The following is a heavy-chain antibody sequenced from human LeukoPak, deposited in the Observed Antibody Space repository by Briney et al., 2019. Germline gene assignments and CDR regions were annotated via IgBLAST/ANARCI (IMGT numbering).Heavy chain of an antibody. CDR3: SKDLTSDFGGDFDP. Sequence: GGSLRLSCAASGFTVSSNYMNWVRQAPGKGLEWVSVIYISGSTYYADSVKGRFTISRDNSKSTVYLQMNSLRAEDTAVYYCSKDLTSDFGGDFDPWGQGTLVTVSS. CDR2: IYISGST. CDR1: GFTVSSNY. D-gene: IGHD3-10*01. V-gene: IGHV3-66*03. J-gene: IGHJ5*02.